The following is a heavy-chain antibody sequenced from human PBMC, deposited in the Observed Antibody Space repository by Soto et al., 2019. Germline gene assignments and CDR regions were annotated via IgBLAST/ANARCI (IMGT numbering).Heavy chain of an antibody. CDR3: VKDALAPLAARLYYFDE. Sequence: EVQLLESGGGLIHPGGSLRLSCSASGFTFRKFAMSWVRQAPGKSLEWGSGISGSNGRTSYADSVQGRFTISRDNSKNTLYLQINSLRSEDTAIYYCVKDALAPLAARLYYFDERGQGSLGTVSS. CDR2: ISGSNGRT. V-gene: IGHV3-23*01. J-gene: IGHJ4*02. CDR1: GFTFRKFA. D-gene: IGHD6-25*01.